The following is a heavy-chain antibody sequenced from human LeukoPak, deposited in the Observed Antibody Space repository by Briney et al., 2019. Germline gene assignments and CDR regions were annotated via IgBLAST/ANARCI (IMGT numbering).Heavy chain of an antibody. Sequence: KTGGSLRLSCAASGFTFSSYSMNWVRQAPGKGLEWVSSISSSSSYIYYADSVKGRFTISRDNAKNSLYLQMNSLRAEDTAVYYCAREAYYDILTGYTPFDAFDIWGQGTMVTVSS. CDR2: ISSSSSYI. J-gene: IGHJ3*02. D-gene: IGHD3-9*01. CDR1: GFTFSSYS. CDR3: AREAYYDILTGYTPFDAFDI. V-gene: IGHV3-21*01.